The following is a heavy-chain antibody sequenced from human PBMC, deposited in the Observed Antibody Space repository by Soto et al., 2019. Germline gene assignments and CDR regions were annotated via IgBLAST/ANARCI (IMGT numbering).Heavy chain of an antibody. CDR3: AKDRYCSSTSCGSSFDY. J-gene: IGHJ4*02. Sequence: GGSLRLSCAASGFTFSSYGMHWVRQAPGKGLEWVAVISYDGSNKYYADSVKGRFTISRDNSKNTLYLQMNSLRAEDTAVYYCAKDRYCSSTSCGSSFDYWGQGTLVTVSS. CDR1: GFTFSSYG. D-gene: IGHD2-2*01. CDR2: ISYDGSNK. V-gene: IGHV3-30*18.